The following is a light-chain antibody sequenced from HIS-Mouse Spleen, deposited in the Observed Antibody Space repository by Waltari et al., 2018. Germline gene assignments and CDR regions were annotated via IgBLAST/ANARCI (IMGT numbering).Light chain of an antibody. CDR3: CSYAGSITFV. Sequence: QSALTQPASVSGSPGQSITISCTGTSSDVGSYNLVSWYHQHPGKAPKLMIYEGSKRPSGVSNRFSGSKSGNTASLTISGLQAEDEADYYCCSYAGSITFVFGTGTKVTVL. CDR1: SSDVGSYNL. J-gene: IGLJ1*01. V-gene: IGLV2-23*01. CDR2: EGS.